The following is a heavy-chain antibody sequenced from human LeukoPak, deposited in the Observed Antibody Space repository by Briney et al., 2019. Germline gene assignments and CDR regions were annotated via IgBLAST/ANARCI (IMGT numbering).Heavy chain of an antibody. D-gene: IGHD2/OR15-2a*01. V-gene: IGHV4-39*02. CDR1: GGSINTSAYY. CDR2: IYYSGST. J-gene: IGHJ3*02. Sequence: SETLSLTCTVSGGSINTSAYYWGWIRQPPGKGLDWIGSIYYSGSTSYNPSLKSRVTISVDTSKSHFSLKLSSVTAADTAVYYCARRDNYNSEAFDIWGQGTMVTVSS. CDR3: ARRDNYNSEAFDI.